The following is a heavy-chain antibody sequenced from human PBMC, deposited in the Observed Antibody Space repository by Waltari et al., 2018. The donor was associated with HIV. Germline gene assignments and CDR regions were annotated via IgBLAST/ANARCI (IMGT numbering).Heavy chain of an antibody. J-gene: IGHJ4*02. Sequence: QVQLVESGGGVVQPGRSLRPSCAASGFTLSSYGMHWVRQAPGKGLEWVAVISYYGDNKYYADSVKGRFTISRDNSKNTLYLQMNSLRVEDTAVYYCAKGASGWSPGYWGQGTLVTVSS. CDR1: GFTLSSYG. D-gene: IGHD6-19*01. CDR2: ISYYGDNK. V-gene: IGHV3-30*18. CDR3: AKGASGWSPGY.